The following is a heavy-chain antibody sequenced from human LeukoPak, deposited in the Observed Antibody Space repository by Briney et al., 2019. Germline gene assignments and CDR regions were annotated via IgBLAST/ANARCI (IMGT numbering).Heavy chain of an antibody. Sequence: SDTLSLTCAVYGGSFSGYYWSWIRQPPGKGLEWIGEINHSGSTNYNPSLKSRVTISVDTSKNQFSLKLSSVTAADTAVYYCARGGPPRVFDYWGQGTLVTVSS. V-gene: IGHV4-34*01. J-gene: IGHJ4*02. D-gene: IGHD3-10*01. CDR3: ARGGPPRVFDY. CDR2: INHSGST. CDR1: GGSFSGYY.